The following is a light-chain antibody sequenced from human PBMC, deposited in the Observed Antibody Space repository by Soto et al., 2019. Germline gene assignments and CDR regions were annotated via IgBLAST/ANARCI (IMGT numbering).Light chain of an antibody. J-gene: IGKJ5*01. CDR1: QSVSSN. CDR2: DAS. CDR3: QQRSNWPPFT. V-gene: IGKV3-11*01. Sequence: EMVLTQSPDNLSVSPGESATLSCRASQSVSSNLAWYQQKPGQAPRLLIYDASNRATGIPARFSGSGSGTDFTLTISSLEPEDFAVYYCQQRSNWPPFTFGQGRRLENK.